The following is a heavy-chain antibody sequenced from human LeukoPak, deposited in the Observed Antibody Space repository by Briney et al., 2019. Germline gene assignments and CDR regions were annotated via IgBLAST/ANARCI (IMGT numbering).Heavy chain of an antibody. D-gene: IGHD2-2*01. CDR3: ARLRGWIYSSRDAFDI. CDR2: ISPYDGDT. Sequence: XAXGYTFTTNGVSWVRQAPGQGLEWLAWISPYDGDTNYTPDLQGRVTLSTDTSTSTAYMELTSLRSDDTAVYYCARLRGWIYSSRDAFDIWGQGTMVTVSS. V-gene: IGHV1-18*04. CDR1: GYTFTTNG. J-gene: IGHJ3*02.